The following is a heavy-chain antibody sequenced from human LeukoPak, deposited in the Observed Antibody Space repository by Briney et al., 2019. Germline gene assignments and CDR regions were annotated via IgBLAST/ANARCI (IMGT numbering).Heavy chain of an antibody. D-gene: IGHD6-19*01. Sequence: PSETLSLTCTVSGGSMSPYHWSWIRQPPGKGLEWTGYIYYSGSSNYNPSLKSRVTISVDTSKNQFSLKLSSVTAADTAMYYCARAVSGRFDYWGQGTLVTVSS. J-gene: IGHJ4*02. V-gene: IGHV4-59*08. CDR2: IYYSGSS. CDR1: GGSMSPYH. CDR3: ARAVSGRFDY.